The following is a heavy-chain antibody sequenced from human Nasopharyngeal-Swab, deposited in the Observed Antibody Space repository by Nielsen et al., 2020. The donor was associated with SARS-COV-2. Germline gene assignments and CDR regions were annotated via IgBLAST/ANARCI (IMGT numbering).Heavy chain of an antibody. V-gene: IGHV4-34*01. J-gene: IGHJ4*02. D-gene: IGHD2-2*02. CDR3: ARGTSTQYCSSTSCYRAAVGTKRVFDY. Sequence: WIRQPPGKGLEWIGEINHSGSTNYNPSLKGRVTISVDTSKNQFSLKLSSVTAADTAVYYCARGTSTQYCSSTSCYRAAVGTKRVFDYWGQGTLVTVSS. CDR2: INHSGST.